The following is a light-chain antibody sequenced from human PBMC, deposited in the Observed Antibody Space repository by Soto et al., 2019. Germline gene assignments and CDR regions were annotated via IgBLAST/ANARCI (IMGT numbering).Light chain of an antibody. V-gene: IGKV1-5*03. CDR3: QHYNSYSEA. CDR2: KAS. CDR1: QTISSW. J-gene: IGKJ1*01. Sequence: DIQMTQSPSTLSVSVGDRVTITCRASQTISSWLAWYQQKPGKAPKLLIYKASTLKSGVPSRFSGSGSGTEFTLTISSLQPEDFATYYCQHYNSYSEAFGQGTKVERK.